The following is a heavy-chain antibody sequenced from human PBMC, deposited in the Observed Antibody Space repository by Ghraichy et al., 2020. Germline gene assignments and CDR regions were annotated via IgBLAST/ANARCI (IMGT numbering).Heavy chain of an antibody. CDR3: ARNTVTTRYFDY. V-gene: IGHV1-8*01. CDR1: GYTSTSYD. D-gene: IGHD4-17*01. CDR2: MNPNSGNT. Sequence: ASVKVSCKASGYTSTSYDINWVRQAPGQGLEWMGWMNPNSGNTGYAQKFQGRVTMTRNTSISTAYMELSSLRSEDTAVYYCARNTVTTRYFDYWGQGTLVTVSS. J-gene: IGHJ4*02.